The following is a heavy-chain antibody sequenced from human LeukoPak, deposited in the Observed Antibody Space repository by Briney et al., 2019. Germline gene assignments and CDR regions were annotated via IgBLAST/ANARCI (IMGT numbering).Heavy chain of an antibody. V-gene: IGHV4-30-4*01. J-gene: IGHJ4*02. Sequence: SETLSLTCTASGGSISSGDSSWSWIRQPPGKGLEWIGYIYSSGDTYYNPSLKSRVTISVDTSKNQFSLRLSSVTAADTAVYYCARTPGYCSGTSCYIGYWGQGTLVTVSS. D-gene: IGHD2-2*02. CDR2: IYSSGDT. CDR3: ARTPGYCSGTSCYIGY. CDR1: GGSISSGDSS.